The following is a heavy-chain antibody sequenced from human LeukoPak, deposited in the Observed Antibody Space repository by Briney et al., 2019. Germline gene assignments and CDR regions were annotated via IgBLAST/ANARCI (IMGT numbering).Heavy chain of an antibody. CDR2: IYSGGST. CDR3: AGGFVY. V-gene: IGHV3-53*01. D-gene: IGHD5-12*01. J-gene: IGHJ4*02. Sequence: NYXXWVXXXPGKGLDWVSVIYSGGSTYYADSVKGRFTISRDNSKNTLYLQMNSLRAEDTAVYYCAGGFVYWGQGTLVTVSS. CDR1: NY.